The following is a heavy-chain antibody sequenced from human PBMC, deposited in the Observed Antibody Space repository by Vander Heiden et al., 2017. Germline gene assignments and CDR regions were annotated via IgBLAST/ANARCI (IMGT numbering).Heavy chain of an antibody. V-gene: IGHV3-23*01. Sequence: EVQLLESGGGLVQPGGSLRLSCAASGFTFNNYAMTWVRQAPGKGLEWVSGISDSGGSTYYADSVKGRFTISRDNSKNTVYLQMNSLRAEDTAVYYCAKDRSSRTSCYNYWGQGTLVTVSS. J-gene: IGHJ4*02. CDR1: GFTFNNYA. D-gene: IGHD2-2*02. CDR3: AKDRSSRTSCYNY. CDR2: ISDSGGST.